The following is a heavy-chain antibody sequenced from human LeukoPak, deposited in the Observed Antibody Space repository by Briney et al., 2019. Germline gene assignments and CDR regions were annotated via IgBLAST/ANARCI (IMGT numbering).Heavy chain of an antibody. CDR3: ARLGSIAVAGTNMDV. V-gene: IGHV1-69*06. CDR2: IIPIFGTA. CDR1: GGTFSSYA. D-gene: IGHD6-19*01. J-gene: IGHJ6*03. Sequence: GASVKVSCKASGGTFSSYAISWVRQAPGQGLEWTGGIIPIFGTANYAQKFQGRVTITADKSTSTAYMELSSLRSEDTAVYYCARLGSIAVAGTNMDVWGKGTTVTVSS.